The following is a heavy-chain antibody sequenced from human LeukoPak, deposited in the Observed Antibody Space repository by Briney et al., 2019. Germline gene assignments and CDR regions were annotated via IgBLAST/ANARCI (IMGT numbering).Heavy chain of an antibody. J-gene: IGHJ4*02. CDR3: AATVARSKHFDY. D-gene: IGHD6-19*01. V-gene: IGHV4-4*07. Sequence: PSETLSLTCTVSGGSISSYYWSWIRQPAGKGLEWIGRILTSGSTNYNPSHKSRVTMSVDTSKNQFSLKLSSVTAADMAVYYCAATVARSKHFDYWGQGSLVTVSS. CDR2: ILTSGST. CDR1: GGSISSYY.